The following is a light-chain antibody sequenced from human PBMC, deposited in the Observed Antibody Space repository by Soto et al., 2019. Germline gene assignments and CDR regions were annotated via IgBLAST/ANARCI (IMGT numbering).Light chain of an antibody. V-gene: IGLV1-40*01. CDR2: GNS. CDR1: SSNIGAGYD. J-gene: IGLJ3*02. CDR3: QSYDSSLTGWV. Sequence: QSVLTQAPSASGAPGQRVTISFTGSSSNIGAGYDVHWYQQLPGTAPKLLIYGNSNRPSGVPDRFSGSKSGTSASLAITGLQGDDEADYYCQSYDSSLTGWVFGGGTKLTVL.